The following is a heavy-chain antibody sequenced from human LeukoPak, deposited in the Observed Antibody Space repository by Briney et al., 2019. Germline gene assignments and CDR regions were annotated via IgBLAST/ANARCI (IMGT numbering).Heavy chain of an antibody. Sequence: ASVKVSCKVSGYTLTELSMHWVRQAPGKGLEWVGGVDPEDGETIYAQKFQGRVTMTEDTSTDTAYMELSSVRSEDTAVYYCATDHYGSGSYYYYYGMDVWGQGTTVTVSS. V-gene: IGHV1-24*01. CDR3: ATDHYGSGSYYYYYGMDV. CDR1: GYTLTELS. J-gene: IGHJ6*02. D-gene: IGHD3-10*01. CDR2: VDPEDGET.